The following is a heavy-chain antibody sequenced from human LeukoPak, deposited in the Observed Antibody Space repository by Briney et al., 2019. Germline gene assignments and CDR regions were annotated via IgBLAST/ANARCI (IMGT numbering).Heavy chain of an antibody. CDR2: IRGGGDNT. Sequence: PGGSLRLSCAASGFTFSTYGMSWVRQAPGKGLEWVSGIRGGGDNTHYADSVKGRFTISRDNSKNTLYLQMNSLRAEDTAVYYCAKVGIEQWLSQGQFFDYWGQGTLVTVSS. CDR1: GFTFSTYG. J-gene: IGHJ4*02. V-gene: IGHV3-23*01. CDR3: AKVGIEQWLSQGQFFDY. D-gene: IGHD6-19*01.